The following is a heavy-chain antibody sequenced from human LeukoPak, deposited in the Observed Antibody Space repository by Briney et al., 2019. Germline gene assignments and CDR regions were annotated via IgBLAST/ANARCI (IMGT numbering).Heavy chain of an antibody. CDR3: ARPVVAADYYFDY. CDR2: IYPGDSDT. V-gene: IGHV5-51*01. J-gene: IGHJ4*02. D-gene: IGHD2-15*01. CDR1: GYSFTSYW. Sequence: GESLKISCKGSGYSFTSYWIGWLRQMPRKGLEWMGIIYPGDSDTRYSPSFQGQVTISADKSISTAYLQWSSLKASDTAMYYCARPVVAADYYFDYWGQGSLVTVSS.